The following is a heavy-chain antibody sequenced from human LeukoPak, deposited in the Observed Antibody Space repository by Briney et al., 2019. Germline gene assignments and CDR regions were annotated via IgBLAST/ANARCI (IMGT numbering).Heavy chain of an antibody. D-gene: IGHD1-1*01. CDR3: ARDLGEFGTTGTDLNY. CDR1: GFTLSSYW. CDR2: INSDGSST. J-gene: IGHJ4*02. V-gene: IGHV3-74*01. Sequence: GGSLRLSCAASGFTLSSYWMHWVRQAPGKGLVWVSRINSDGSSTSYADSVKGRFTISRDNAKNTLYLQMNSLRAEDTAVYYCARDLGEFGTTGTDLNYWGQGTLVTVSS.